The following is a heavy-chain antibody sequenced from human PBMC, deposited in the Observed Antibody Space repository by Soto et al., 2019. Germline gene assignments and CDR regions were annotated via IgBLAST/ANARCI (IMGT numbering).Heavy chain of an antibody. Sequence: EVQLLESGGGLVQPGGSLRLSCTASGFTFNNHAMNWVRLAPGKGLEWVSGISGSGGSTYYADSVKGRFTISRDNSKNTLYLQMNSLRAEDTAVYYCAKARSGSYYPYYFDYWGQGTLVTVSS. CDR1: GFTFNNHA. V-gene: IGHV3-23*01. J-gene: IGHJ4*02. D-gene: IGHD1-26*01. CDR2: ISGSGGST. CDR3: AKARSGSYYPYYFDY.